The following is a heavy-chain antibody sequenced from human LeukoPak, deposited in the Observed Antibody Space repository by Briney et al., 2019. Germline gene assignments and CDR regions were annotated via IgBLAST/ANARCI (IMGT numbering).Heavy chain of an antibody. V-gene: IGHV5-51*01. D-gene: IGHD6-13*01. CDR2: IYPDDSET. J-gene: IGHJ4*02. Sequence: GESLKISCKGSGYSFTSYWIGWVRQMPGKGLEWMGIIYPDDSETRYSPSFQGQVTISADKSISTAYLQWSSLKASDTVMYYCARHDVAAAGTLDYWGQGTLVTVSS. CDR1: GYSFTSYW. CDR3: ARHDVAAAGTLDY.